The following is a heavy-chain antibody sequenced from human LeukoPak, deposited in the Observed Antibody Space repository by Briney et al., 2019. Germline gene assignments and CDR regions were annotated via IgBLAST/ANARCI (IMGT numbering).Heavy chain of an antibody. Sequence: GGSLRLSCAASGFTFSTYWMHWVRQAPGKGLVWVSQINTDGNSTTYADSVKGRFTVSRDNAKNTLYLQMNSLRAEDTAVYYCAKAAGYGDHGDYWGQGTLVTVSS. V-gene: IGHV3-74*01. CDR2: INTDGNST. J-gene: IGHJ4*02. D-gene: IGHD4-17*01. CDR1: GFTFSTYW. CDR3: AKAAGYGDHGDY.